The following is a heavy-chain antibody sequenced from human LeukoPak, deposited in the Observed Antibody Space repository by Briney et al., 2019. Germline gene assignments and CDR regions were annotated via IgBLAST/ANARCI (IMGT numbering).Heavy chain of an antibody. CDR2: IGGGGGST. CDR3: AKDRSGSGSYYPDY. V-gene: IGHV3-23*01. D-gene: IGHD3-10*01. Sequence: GGSLRLSCAASGFSFSSYAMSWVRQAPGKGLEWVSAIGGGGGSTYHADSVKGRFTISRDNSKNTLYLQMNSLRAEGTAVYYCAKDRSGSGSYYPDYWGQGTLVTVSS. CDR1: GFSFSSYA. J-gene: IGHJ4*02.